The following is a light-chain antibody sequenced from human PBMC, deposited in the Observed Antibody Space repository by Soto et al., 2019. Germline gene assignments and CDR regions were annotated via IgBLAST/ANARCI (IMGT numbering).Light chain of an antibody. CDR2: DVS. CDR3: TSYGGSNNLI. J-gene: IGLJ2*01. V-gene: IGLV2-8*01. CDR1: SSDVGGYNY. Sequence: QSALTQPPSASGSPGQSVTISCTGTSSDVGGYNYVSWYQQHPGKAPKVMIYDVSKRPSGVPDRFSGSKSGNTASLTVSGLQAEDEADYYCTSYGGSNNLIFGGRTKLTVL.